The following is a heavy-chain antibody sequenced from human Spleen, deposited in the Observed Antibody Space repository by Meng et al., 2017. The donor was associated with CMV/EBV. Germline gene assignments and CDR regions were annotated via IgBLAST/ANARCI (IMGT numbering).Heavy chain of an antibody. Sequence: GGSLRLSCAASGFTFSDYYMSWIRQAPGKGLEWVSYISSSGSTIYYADSVKGRFTISRDNAKNTLYLEMKSLRVEDTAEYFCAKDAGGEIMWDDWSQGTLVTVSS. J-gene: IGHJ4*02. D-gene: IGHD3-10*01. CDR3: AKDAGGEIMWDD. CDR2: ISSSGSTI. CDR1: GFTFSDYY. V-gene: IGHV3-11*01.